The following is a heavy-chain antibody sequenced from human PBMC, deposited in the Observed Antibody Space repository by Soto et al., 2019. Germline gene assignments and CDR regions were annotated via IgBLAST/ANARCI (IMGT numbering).Heavy chain of an antibody. J-gene: IGHJ4*02. Sequence: QPGGSLRLSCAASGFTFSSYAMHWVRQAPGKGLEWVAVISHDGSNKYYADSVKGRFTISRDNSKNTLYLQMNSLRAEDTAVYYCAPRLGYKYYFDYWGQGTLVTVSS. D-gene: IGHD1-20*01. CDR1: GFTFSSYA. CDR3: APRLGYKYYFDY. V-gene: IGHV3-30-3*01. CDR2: ISHDGSNK.